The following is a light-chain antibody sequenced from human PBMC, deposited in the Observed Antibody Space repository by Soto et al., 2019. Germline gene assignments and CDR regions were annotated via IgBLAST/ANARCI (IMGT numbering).Light chain of an antibody. J-gene: IGLJ1*01. V-gene: IGLV2-14*01. CDR3: TSYTSDSTYV. Sequence: QSVLTQPASVSGSPGQSIAISCTGTSSDVGGHDSVSWYQQHPGKAPKLMIYNVSNRPSGVSNRFSGSKSGNTASLTISGLLAEDEADYFCTSYTSDSTYVFGAGTKVTVL. CDR2: NVS. CDR1: SSDVGGHDS.